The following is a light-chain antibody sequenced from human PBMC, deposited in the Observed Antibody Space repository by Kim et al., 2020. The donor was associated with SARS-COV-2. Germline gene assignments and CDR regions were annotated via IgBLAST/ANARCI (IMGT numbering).Light chain of an antibody. CDR2: DAS. J-gene: IGKJ5*01. CDR3: QQYHNWPPIT. CDR1: QNVGTK. V-gene: IGKV3-15*01. Sequence: PPGERADLACKSSQNVGTKLAWYQQKPGQAPRLLIYDASTRASGIPDRFFGSGSGTEFTLIIGRLQSEDFALYYCQQYHNWPPITFGQGTRLEIK.